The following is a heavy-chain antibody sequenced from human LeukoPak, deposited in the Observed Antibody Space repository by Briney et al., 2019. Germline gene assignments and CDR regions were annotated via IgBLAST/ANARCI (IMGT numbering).Heavy chain of an antibody. CDR2: IRYDGSEK. CDR3: AKDSGSSSKRWYFDI. J-gene: IGHJ2*01. V-gene: IGHV3-30*02. Sequence: GGSLRLSCAASGFTFSAYGMHWVRQAPGKGLEWVAFIRYDGSEKYYADSLKGRFTISRDNSKNTLYVQMNTLRAEDTAVYYCAKDSGSSSKRWYFDIWGRGTLVTVSS. CDR1: GFTFSAYG. D-gene: IGHD7-27*01.